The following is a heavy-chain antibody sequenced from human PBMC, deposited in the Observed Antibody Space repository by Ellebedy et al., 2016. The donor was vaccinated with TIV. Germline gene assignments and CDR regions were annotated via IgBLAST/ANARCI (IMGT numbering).Heavy chain of an antibody. CDR3: ARESLEVVNLDR. J-gene: IGHJ5*02. CDR1: GFTFSFHW. D-gene: IGHD2-21*01. Sequence: HTGGSLRLSCVASGFTFSFHWMNWVRQDPGKGLVWVALIGSEGSSISSADSVKGRFTISRDNAKNTLFLQMSSLRVEDTAIYYCARESLEVVNLDRWGQGTLVTVSS. V-gene: IGHV3-74*01. CDR2: IGSEGSSI.